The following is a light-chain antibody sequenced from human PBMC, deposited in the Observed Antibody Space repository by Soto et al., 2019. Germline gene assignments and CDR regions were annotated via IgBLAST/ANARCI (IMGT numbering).Light chain of an antibody. J-gene: IGKJ2*01. CDR3: QQYGDSPYT. V-gene: IGKV3-20*01. CDR2: HAS. Sequence: ENVLTLSPGTLSLSPGESATLSCRASQNVDSRYLAWHQQKPGQAPRHLIYHASSRRTGIPDRVSGSGSGTAFTLTISSLESEDFAVYYCQQYGDSPYTFGLGTTLEIK. CDR1: QNVDSRY.